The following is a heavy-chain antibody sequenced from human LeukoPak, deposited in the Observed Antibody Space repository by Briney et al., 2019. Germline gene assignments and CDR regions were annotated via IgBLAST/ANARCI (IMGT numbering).Heavy chain of an antibody. V-gene: IGHV1-18*01. CDR1: GYTFTSYG. CDR2: ISAYNGNT. D-gene: IGHD3-3*01. Sequence: ASVKVSCKASGYTFTSYGISWVRQAPGQGLEWMGWISAYNGNTNYAQKLQGRVTMTTDTSTSTAYVELRSLRSDDTAVYYCARGGYYDFWSGPDPGGFITGYYGMDVWGQGTTVTVSS. J-gene: IGHJ6*02. CDR3: ARGGYYDFWSGPDPGGFITGYYGMDV.